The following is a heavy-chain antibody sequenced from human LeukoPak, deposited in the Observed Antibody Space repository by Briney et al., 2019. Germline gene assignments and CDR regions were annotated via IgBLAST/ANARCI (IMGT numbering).Heavy chain of an antibody. J-gene: IGHJ4*02. Sequence: GGSLRLSCAAFSGFAMSWVRQAPGKRLEWVSAINGRGDDTYHPDSVKGRFTISRDNSNNTLYLQMNSLRADDTAVYYCAKGHRESSSFFDSWGQGIPVTVSS. CDR1: SGFA. V-gene: IGHV3-23*01. CDR2: INGRGDDT. CDR3: AKGHRESSSFFDS.